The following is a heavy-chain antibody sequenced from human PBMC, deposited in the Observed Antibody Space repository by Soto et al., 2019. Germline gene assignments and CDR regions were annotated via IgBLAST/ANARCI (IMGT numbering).Heavy chain of an antibody. CDR1: GFTFSSYG. CDR3: AKALVSSGDLDAFDI. V-gene: IGHV3-30*18. CDR2: ISYDGSNK. J-gene: IGHJ3*02. Sequence: GGSLRLSCAASGFTFSSYGMHWVRQAPGKGLEWVAVISYDGSNKYYADSVKGRFTISRDNSKNTLYLQMNSLRAEDTAVYYCAKALVSSGDLDAFDIWGQGTMVT. D-gene: IGHD1-1*01.